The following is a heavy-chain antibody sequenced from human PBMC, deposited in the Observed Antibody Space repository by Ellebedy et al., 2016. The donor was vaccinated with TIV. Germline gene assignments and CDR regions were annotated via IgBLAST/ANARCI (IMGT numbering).Heavy chain of an antibody. J-gene: IGHJ4*02. Sequence: MPSETLSLTCAVSGGSISSSDWWSWVRQPPGKGLEWIGEIHHTGGTNYNPSLKSRVTRSVDTSKNQFSLELSSVTAADTAVYYCSAAYGRVTPAYWGQGTLVTVSS. V-gene: IGHV4-4*02. CDR1: GGSISSSDW. D-gene: IGHD4-17*01. CDR2: IHHTGGT. CDR3: SAAYGRVTPAY.